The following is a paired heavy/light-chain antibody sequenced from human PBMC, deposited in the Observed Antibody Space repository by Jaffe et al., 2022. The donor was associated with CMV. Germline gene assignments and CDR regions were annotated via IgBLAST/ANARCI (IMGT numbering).Heavy chain of an antibody. J-gene: IGHJ3*02. Sequence: QVQLQESGPGLVKPSETLSLTCTVSGGSISSYYWSWIRQPAGKGLEWIGRIYTSGSTNYNPSLKSRVTMSVDTSKNQFSLKLSSVTAADTAVYYCARATSGGDCYWPCAFDIWGQGTMVTVSS. V-gene: IGHV4-4*07. CDR2: IYTSGST. CDR1: GGSISSYY. D-gene: IGHD2-21*02. CDR3: ARATSGGDCYWPCAFDI.
Light chain of an antibody. J-gene: IGLJ1*01. CDR1: TGAVTSGYY. CDR2: STS. Sequence: QTVVTQEPSLTVSPGGTVTLTCASSTGAVTSGYYPNWFQQKPGQAPRALIYSTSNKHSWTPARFSGSLLGGKAALTLSGVQPEDEAEYYCLLYYGGAQSYVFGTGTKVTVL. CDR3: LLYYGGAQSYV. V-gene: IGLV7-43*01.